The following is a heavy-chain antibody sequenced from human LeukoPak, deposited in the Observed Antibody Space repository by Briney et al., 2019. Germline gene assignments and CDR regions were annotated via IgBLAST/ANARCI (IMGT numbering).Heavy chain of an antibody. Sequence: GRSLRLSCAASGFTFSSYAMHWVRQAPGKGPEWVAVISYDGSNKYYADSVKGRFTISRDNSKNTLYLQMNSLRAEDTAVYYCARVQGYYGSGSHFDYWGQGTLVTVSS. V-gene: IGHV3-30*04. CDR3: ARVQGYYGSGSHFDY. CDR1: GFTFSSYA. J-gene: IGHJ4*02. CDR2: ISYDGSNK. D-gene: IGHD3-10*01.